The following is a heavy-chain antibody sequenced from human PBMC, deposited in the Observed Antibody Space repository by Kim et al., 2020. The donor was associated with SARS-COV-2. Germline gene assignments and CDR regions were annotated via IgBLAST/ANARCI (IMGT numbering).Heavy chain of an antibody. J-gene: IGHJ3*02. CDR3: ARNVAYDAFDI. V-gene: IGHV3-7*03. CDR2: K. D-gene: IGHD1-1*01. Sequence: KYYVDSVKGRFTISRDNAKNSLYLQMNSLRAEDTAVYYCARNVAYDAFDIWGQGTMVTVSS.